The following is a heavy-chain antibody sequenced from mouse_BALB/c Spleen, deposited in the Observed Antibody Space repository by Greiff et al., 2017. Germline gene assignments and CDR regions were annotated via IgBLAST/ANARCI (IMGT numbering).Heavy chain of an antibody. CDR2: INPSNGRT. J-gene: IGHJ3*01. Sequence: VQLQQSGAELVKPGASVKLSCKASGYTFTSYWMHWVKQRPGQGLEWIGEINPSNGRTNYNEKFKSKATLTVDKSSSTAYMQLSSLTSEDSAVYYCARMGGYDGGFAYWGQGTLVTVSA. D-gene: IGHD2-2*01. CDR3: ARMGGYDGGFAY. CDR1: GYTFTSYW. V-gene: IGHV1S81*02.